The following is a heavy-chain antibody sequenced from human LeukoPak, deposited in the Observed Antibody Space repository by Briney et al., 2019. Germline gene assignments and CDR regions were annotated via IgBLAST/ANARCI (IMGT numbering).Heavy chain of an antibody. CDR2: ISGYNGNT. V-gene: IGHV1-18*01. D-gene: IGHD5-18*01. J-gene: IGHJ6*02. CDR3: ARGYSYGSDYYYGMYV. CDR1: GYTFTSYA. Sequence: ASVTVSCKASGYTFTSYAISWVRQAPGQGLEWMGWISGYNGNTKYAQKVQGRVTMTTDTSTSTAYMELRSLRSDDTAVYYCARGYSYGSDYYYGMYVCGQGATVTVSS.